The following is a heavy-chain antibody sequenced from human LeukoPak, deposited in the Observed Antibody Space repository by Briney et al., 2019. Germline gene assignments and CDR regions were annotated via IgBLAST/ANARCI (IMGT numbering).Heavy chain of an antibody. CDR2: IYTSGST. V-gene: IGHV4-61*02. Sequence: PSETLSLTCTVSGGSISSGSYYWSWIRQPAGKGLEWIGRIYTSGSTNYNPSLKSRVTISVDKSKNQFSLKLSSVTAADTAVYYCARDALSPFDYWGQGTLVTVSS. J-gene: IGHJ4*02. CDR3: ARDALSPFDY. CDR1: GGSISSGSYY. D-gene: IGHD2/OR15-2a*01.